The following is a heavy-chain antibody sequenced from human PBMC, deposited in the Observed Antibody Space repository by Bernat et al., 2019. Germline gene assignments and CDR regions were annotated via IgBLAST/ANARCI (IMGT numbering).Heavy chain of an antibody. Sequence: EVQLLESGGGLVQPGGSLRLSCAASGFTFSSYAMSWVRQAPGKGLEWVSAISGSGGSTYYADSVKGRFTISRDNSKNTLYLQMNSLRAEDTAVYYCARDRGVVVPGDYWFDPWGQGTLVTVSS. CDR3: ARDRGVVVPGDYWFDP. D-gene: IGHD2-2*01. CDR2: ISGSGGST. CDR1: GFTFSSYA. J-gene: IGHJ5*02. V-gene: IGHV3-23*01.